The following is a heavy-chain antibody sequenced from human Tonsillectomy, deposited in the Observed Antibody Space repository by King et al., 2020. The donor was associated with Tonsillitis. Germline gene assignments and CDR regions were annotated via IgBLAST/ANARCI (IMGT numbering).Heavy chain of an antibody. J-gene: IGHJ6*03. CDR1: GITFSNHN. CDR3: ARVASGYRYHNYMDV. D-gene: IGHD5-12*01. CDR2: ISSTSSYI. V-gene: IGHV3-21*01. Sequence: VQLVESGGGLVKPGGSLRLSCVASGITFSNHNMNWVRQAPGKGLEWVSFISSTSSYIYYADSVKGRFTISRDNAKNSLYLQMDSLRAEDTAVYYCARVASGYRYHNYMDVWGKGTTVSVSS.